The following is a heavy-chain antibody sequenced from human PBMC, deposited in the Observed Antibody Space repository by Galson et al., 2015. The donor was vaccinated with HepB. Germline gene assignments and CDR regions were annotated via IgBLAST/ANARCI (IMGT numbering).Heavy chain of an antibody. CDR3: TTSRLDFWSGYSPSYYYYYMDV. D-gene: IGHD3-3*01. Sequence: SLRLSCAASGFTFSNAWMNWVRQAPGKGLEWVGRIKSKTDGGTTDYAAPVKGRFTISRDDSKNTLYLQMNSLKTEDTAVYYCTTSRLDFWSGYSPSYYYYYMDVWGKGTTVTVSS. CDR1: GFTFSNAW. V-gene: IGHV3-15*07. CDR2: IKSKTDGGTT. J-gene: IGHJ6*03.